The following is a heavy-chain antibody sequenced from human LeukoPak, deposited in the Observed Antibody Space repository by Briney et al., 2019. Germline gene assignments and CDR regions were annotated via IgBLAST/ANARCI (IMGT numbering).Heavy chain of an antibody. CDR3: AADRMYSSSWYYFDY. J-gene: IGHJ4*02. Sequence: ASVKVSCKASGYTFTGYYMHWVRQAPGQGLEWMGWINPNSGGTNYAQKFQGRVTITRDMSTSTAYMELSSLRSEDTAVYYCAADRMYSSSWYYFDYWGQGTLVTVSS. CDR1: GYTFTGYY. D-gene: IGHD6-13*01. V-gene: IGHV1-2*02. CDR2: INPNSGGT.